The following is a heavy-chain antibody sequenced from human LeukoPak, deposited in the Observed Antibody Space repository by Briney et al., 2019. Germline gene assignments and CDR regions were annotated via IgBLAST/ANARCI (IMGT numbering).Heavy chain of an antibody. Sequence: SVKLSCKASGGTFSSYAISWVRQAPEQGLEWMGGIIPIFGTANYAQKFQRRVTITTDESTSTAYMELSSLRSEDTAVYYCARDRYSSSWYYLDYWGQGTLVTVSS. J-gene: IGHJ4*02. CDR1: GGTFSSYA. D-gene: IGHD6-13*01. V-gene: IGHV1-69*05. CDR3: ARDRYSSSWYYLDY. CDR2: IIPIFGTA.